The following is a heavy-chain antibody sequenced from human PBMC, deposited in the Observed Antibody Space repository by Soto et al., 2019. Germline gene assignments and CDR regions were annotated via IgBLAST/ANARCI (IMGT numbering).Heavy chain of an antibody. CDR3: AKGEAPYSGSWDNLDV. Sequence: VGSLRLSCAASGFTFSSYAMSWVRQAPGKGLEWVSAISGSGGSTYYADSVKGRFTISRDNSKNTLYLQMNSLRAEDTAVYYCAKGEAPYSGSWDNLDVWGKGTTVTVSS. CDR1: GFTFSSYA. D-gene: IGHD6-13*01. J-gene: IGHJ6*04. CDR2: ISGSGGST. V-gene: IGHV3-23*01.